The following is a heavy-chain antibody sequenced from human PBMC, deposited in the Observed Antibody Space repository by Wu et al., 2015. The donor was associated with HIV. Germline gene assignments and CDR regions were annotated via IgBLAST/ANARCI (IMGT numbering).Heavy chain of an antibody. CDR1: GYTFTSYG. V-gene: IGHV1-18*01. Sequence: QVQLVQSGAEVKKPGASVKVSCKASGYTFTSYGISWVRQAPGQGLDWMGWISAYDGNTNYAQNFQDRVTLTTDTSTSTGTYMELRSLRSDDTAIYYCVRDQQWPTDYYHYYGMDVWAKGPRSPSP. CDR3: VRDQQWPTDYYHYYGMDV. D-gene: IGHD6-19*01. J-gene: IGHJ6*02. CDR2: ISAYDGNT.